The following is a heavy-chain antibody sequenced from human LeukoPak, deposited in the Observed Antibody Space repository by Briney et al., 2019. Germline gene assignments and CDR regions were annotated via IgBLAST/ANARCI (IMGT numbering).Heavy chain of an antibody. Sequence: PSETLSLTCTVSNGSISSYHWSWVRQPPGKGLEWIGYILTSGSTNYNPSLKSRLTISVDTSKNLFTLKLSSVTAADTAVYYCARLRVSGSYLYYFDYWGQGTLVTVSS. CDR3: ARLRVSGSYLYYFDY. D-gene: IGHD3-10*01. CDR1: NGSISSYH. CDR2: ILTSGST. V-gene: IGHV4-4*09. J-gene: IGHJ4*02.